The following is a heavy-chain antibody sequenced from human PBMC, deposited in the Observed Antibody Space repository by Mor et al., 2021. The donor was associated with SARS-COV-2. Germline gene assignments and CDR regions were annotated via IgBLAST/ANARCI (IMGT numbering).Heavy chain of an antibody. V-gene: IGHV5-51*01. J-gene: IGHJ6*03. CDR3: ARRGGPPAFFTYYMDV. Sequence: YSPSFQGQVTISADKSIDTAYLQWNSLKASDTAIYYCARRGGPPAFFTYYMDVWGKGTTVTVSS. D-gene: IGHD2-2*01.